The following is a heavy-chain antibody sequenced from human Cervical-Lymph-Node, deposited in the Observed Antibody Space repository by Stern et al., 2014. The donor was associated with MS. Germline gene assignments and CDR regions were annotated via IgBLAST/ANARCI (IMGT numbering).Heavy chain of an antibody. D-gene: IGHD1-1*01. V-gene: IGHV4-34*01. CDR3: ARERKVERSARLLVSFDV. CDR1: GASFSANY. Sequence: VQLQQWGAGLLRPSETLSLTCAVHGASFSANYWSWIRQTPGKGLEWIGEINSSGGTNYNPSLMSRATLSVDPSRNQFSLKLSSLTAADTAMYYCARERKVERSARLLVSFDVWGQGTLVTVSS. CDR2: INSSGGT. J-gene: IGHJ3*01.